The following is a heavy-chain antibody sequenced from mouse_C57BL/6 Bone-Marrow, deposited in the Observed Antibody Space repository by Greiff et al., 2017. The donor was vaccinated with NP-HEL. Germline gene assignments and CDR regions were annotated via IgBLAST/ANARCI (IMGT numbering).Heavy chain of an antibody. CDR3: ARGLNAMDY. V-gene: IGHV3-6*01. CDR2: ISYDGSN. Sequence: EVQLVESGPGLVKPSQSLSLTCSVTGYSITSGYYWNWIRQFPGNKLEWMGYISYDGSNNYNPSLKNRISITRDTSKNQFFLKLNSVTTEDTATYYCARGLNAMDYWGQGTSVTVSS. D-gene: IGHD2-4*01. CDR1: GYSITSGYY. J-gene: IGHJ4*01.